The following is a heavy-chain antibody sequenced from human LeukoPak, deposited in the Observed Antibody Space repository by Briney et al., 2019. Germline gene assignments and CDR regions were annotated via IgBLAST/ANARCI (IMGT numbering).Heavy chain of an antibody. CDR3: ARGEMATTSFDY. Sequence: GASVKVSCKASGYTFTSYDINWVRQATGQGLEWMGWMNPNSGNTGYAQKFQGRVTMTRNTSISTAYMELSSLRSEDTAVYYCARGEMATTSFDYWGQGTLVTVSS. J-gene: IGHJ4*02. D-gene: IGHD5-24*01. CDR1: GYTFTSYD. CDR2: MNPNSGNT. V-gene: IGHV1-8*01.